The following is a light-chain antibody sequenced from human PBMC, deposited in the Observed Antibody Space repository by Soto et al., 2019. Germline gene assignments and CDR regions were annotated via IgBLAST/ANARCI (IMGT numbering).Light chain of an antibody. Sequence: DIQMTQSPSTLSASVGDRVTITCRASQSISSWLAWYQQKPGKAPKLLIYDASSLESGVPSRFSGSGSGTEFTLNISSLQPDDFATYYCQQYNSLWPFGQGTKVDIX. V-gene: IGKV1-5*01. J-gene: IGKJ1*01. CDR1: QSISSW. CDR2: DAS. CDR3: QQYNSLWP.